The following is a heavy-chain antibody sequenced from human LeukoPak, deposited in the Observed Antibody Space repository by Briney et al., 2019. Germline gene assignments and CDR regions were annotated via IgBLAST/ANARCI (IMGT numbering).Heavy chain of an antibody. CDR3: ARMYYDILTGYYYFDY. CDR1: GGSISSYY. V-gene: IGHV4-59*08. Sequence: PSETLSLTCTVSGGSISSYYWSWIRQPPGKGLEWIGYIYYSGSTNYNPSLKSRVTISVDTSKNQFSLKLNSVTAADTAVYYCARMYYDILTGYYYFDYWGQGTLVTVSS. CDR2: IYYSGST. D-gene: IGHD3-9*01. J-gene: IGHJ4*02.